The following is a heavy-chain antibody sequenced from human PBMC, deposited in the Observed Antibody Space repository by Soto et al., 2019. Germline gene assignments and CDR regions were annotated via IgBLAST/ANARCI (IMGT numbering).Heavy chain of an antibody. CDR1: GYTFTNYG. CDR2: ISAYNGNT. CDR3: ARDRSSSSH. D-gene: IGHD6-6*01. J-gene: IGHJ4*02. Sequence: ASVKVSCKASGYTFTNYGISWVRRAPGQGLEWMGWISAYNGNTDYAQKFQGRVTMSTDISATTAYMELRSLRSDDTAVYYCARDRSSSSHWGQGTLVTVSS. V-gene: IGHV1-18*01.